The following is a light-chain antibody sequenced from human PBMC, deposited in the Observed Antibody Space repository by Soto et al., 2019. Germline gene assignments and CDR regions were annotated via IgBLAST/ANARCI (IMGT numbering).Light chain of an antibody. Sequence: SVLTQPRSVSGSPGQSVTISCTGTSSDVGGYNYVSWYQQHPGKAPKLMIYDVSKRPSGVPDRFSGSKSGNTASLTISGLLAADEADYYCCSYAGSYSYVFGTGTKLTVL. CDR2: DVS. CDR1: SSDVGGYNY. J-gene: IGLJ1*01. CDR3: CSYAGSYSYV. V-gene: IGLV2-11*01.